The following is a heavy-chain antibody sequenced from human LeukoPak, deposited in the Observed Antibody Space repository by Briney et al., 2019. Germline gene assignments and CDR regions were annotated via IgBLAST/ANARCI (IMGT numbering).Heavy chain of an antibody. CDR3: ARHSGSAWSYYYYGMDV. J-gene: IGHJ6*02. D-gene: IGHD3-3*01. V-gene: IGHV4-59*08. Sequence: SETLSLTCTVSGGSISSYYWSWIRQPPGKGLEWIGYIYYSGSTNYNPSLKSRVTISVDTSKNQFSLNLSSVTAADTAVYSCARHSGSAWSYYYYGMDVWGQGTTVTVSS. CDR1: GGSISSYY. CDR2: IYYSGST.